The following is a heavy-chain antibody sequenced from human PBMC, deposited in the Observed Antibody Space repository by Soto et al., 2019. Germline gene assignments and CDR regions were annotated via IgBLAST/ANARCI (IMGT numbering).Heavy chain of an antibody. D-gene: IGHD6-13*01. CDR3: ARTMYSSPRDAMDV. CDR2: IKQDGSEK. J-gene: IGHJ6*02. Sequence: EVQLEESGGGLVQRGGSLRVSCAASGFTCRTYWMSWVRQAPGKGLEWVANIKQDGSEKYYVDSVKGRFTISRDNAKNSLYLQMNSLRAEDTAVYYSARTMYSSPRDAMDVWGQGTTVTVSS. V-gene: IGHV3-7*03. CDR1: GFTCRTYW.